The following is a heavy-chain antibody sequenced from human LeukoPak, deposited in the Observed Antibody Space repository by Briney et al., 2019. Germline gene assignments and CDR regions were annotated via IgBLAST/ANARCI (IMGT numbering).Heavy chain of an antibody. CDR2: IIPIFGTA. D-gene: IGHD3-10*01. CDR3: ARDLSGYYYYMDV. CDR1: GGTFSSYA. V-gene: IGHV1-69*06. J-gene: IGHJ6*03. Sequence: GASVKVSCKASGGTFSSYAISWVRQAPGQGLEWMGGIIPIFGTANYAQKFQGRVTITADKSTSTAYMEPSSLRSEDTAVYYCARDLSGYYYYMDVWGKGTTVTVSS.